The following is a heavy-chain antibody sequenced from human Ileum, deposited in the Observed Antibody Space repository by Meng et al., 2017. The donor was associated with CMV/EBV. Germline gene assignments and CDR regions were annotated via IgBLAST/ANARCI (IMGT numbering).Heavy chain of an antibody. CDR2: INGGNGIT. Sequence: SCKASGYNCTKYAMQWLRQAPGQGLEWMGWINGGNGITKYSQKFQGRVTFTRDTSASTGFMEVSSLRYEDTAVYYCARIGNGAHFDYWGQGTLVTVSS. D-gene: IGHD4-17*01. CDR1: GYNCTKYA. J-gene: IGHJ4*02. V-gene: IGHV1-3*01. CDR3: ARIGNGAHFDY.